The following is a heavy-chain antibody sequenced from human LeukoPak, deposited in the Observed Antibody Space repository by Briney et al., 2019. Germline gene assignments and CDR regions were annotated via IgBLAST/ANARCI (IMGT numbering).Heavy chain of an antibody. Sequence: SETLSLTCTVSGGSISSGGYYWSWIRQHPGKGLEWIGYIYYSGSTYYNPSLRSRVTISVDTSKNQFSLKLSSVAAADTAVYYCARAVVDDYGYPNWFHPWGQGTLVTVSS. V-gene: IGHV4-31*03. CDR2: IYYSGST. CDR3: ARAVVDDYGYPNWFHP. CDR1: GGSISSGGYY. D-gene: IGHD4-17*01. J-gene: IGHJ5*02.